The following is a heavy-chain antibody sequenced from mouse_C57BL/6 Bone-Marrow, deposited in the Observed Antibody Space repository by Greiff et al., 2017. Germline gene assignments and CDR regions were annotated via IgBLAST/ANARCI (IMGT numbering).Heavy chain of an antibody. V-gene: IGHV1-31*01. Sequence: EVKLMEPGPELVKPGASVKISCKASGYSFTGYYMNWVKQSHGHILDWIGYIYPYNGVSSYNQKFKGKATLTVDKSSSTAYMELRSLTSEDSAVYYFERLYYGSRRWYFEVWGTGTTVTVSS. CDR3: ERLYYGSRRWYFEV. CDR2: IYPYNGVS. J-gene: IGHJ1*03. D-gene: IGHD1-1*01. CDR1: GYSFTGYY.